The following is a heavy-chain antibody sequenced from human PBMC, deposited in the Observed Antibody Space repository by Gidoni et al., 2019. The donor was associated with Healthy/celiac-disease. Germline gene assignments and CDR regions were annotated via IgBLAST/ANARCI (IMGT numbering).Heavy chain of an antibody. D-gene: IGHD1-20*01. CDR3: ARDQVSVITGTTNDY. J-gene: IGHJ4*02. Sequence: EVQLVASGGGLVQPGGSLRLSCAASGFTVSSYWMSWVRQAPGKGLEWVANIKQDGSEKYYVDSVKGRFTISRDNAKNSLYLQMNSLRAEDTAVYYCARDQVSVITGTTNDYWGQGTLVTVSS. CDR1: GFTVSSYW. CDR2: IKQDGSEK. V-gene: IGHV3-7*03.